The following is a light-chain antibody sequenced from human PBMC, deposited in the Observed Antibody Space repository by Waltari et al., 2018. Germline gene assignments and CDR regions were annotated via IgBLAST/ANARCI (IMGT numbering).Light chain of an antibody. J-gene: IGLJ2*01. CDR3: SSYRRSDSVV. CDR2: DVN. Sequence: QSALTQPASVSGSPGQSITISCTGTSSDVGGYNYVSWYQHHPGKAPNIRIYDVNDRPAGVSNRFSGSKSGNTASLTISGLQAEDEADYYCSSYRRSDSVVFGGGTKLTVL. CDR1: SSDVGGYNY. V-gene: IGLV2-14*03.